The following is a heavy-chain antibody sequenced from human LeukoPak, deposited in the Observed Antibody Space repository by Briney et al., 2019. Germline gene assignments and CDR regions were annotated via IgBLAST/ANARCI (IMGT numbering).Heavy chain of an antibody. J-gene: IGHJ3*02. CDR2: IYSGGNT. CDR3: ARGGYSSGWFHAFDI. V-gene: IGHV3-66*02. Sequence: GGSLRLSCAASGFTVSSNYMSWVRQAPGKGLEWVSVIYSGGNTYYTDSVKGRFTISRDNPKNTLYLQMNSLRPEDTAVYYCARGGYSSGWFHAFDISGQGTMVTVSS. CDR1: GFTVSSNY. D-gene: IGHD6-19*01.